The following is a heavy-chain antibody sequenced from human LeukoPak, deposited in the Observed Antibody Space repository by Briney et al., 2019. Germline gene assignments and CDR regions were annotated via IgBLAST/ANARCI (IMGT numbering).Heavy chain of an antibody. CDR3: ARGVRVAVAHPHVDY. V-gene: IGHV4-34*01. CDR2: INHSGST. D-gene: IGHD6-19*01. CDR1: GGSFSGYS. J-gene: IGHJ4*02. Sequence: SETLSLTCAVYGGSFSGYSWSWIRQPPGKGLEWIGEINHSGSTNYNPSLKSRVTISIDTSERQFSLKLSFVTAADTAVYYCARGVRVAVAHPHVDYWGQGSRFTVSS.